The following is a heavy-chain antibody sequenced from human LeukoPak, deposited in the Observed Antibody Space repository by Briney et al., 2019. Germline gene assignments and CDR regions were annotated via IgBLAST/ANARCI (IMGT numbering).Heavy chain of an antibody. V-gene: IGHV1-46*01. Sequence: ASVNVSCKASGYIFTDYYMYWERQAPGQGLEWMGRINPSGGSTTYAQKFQGRVTMTRDTSTSTVYMELSSLRSEDTAVYYCARLDTAMGAFDYWGQG. CDR3: ARLDTAMGAFDY. D-gene: IGHD5-18*01. J-gene: IGHJ4*02. CDR2: INPSGGST. CDR1: GYIFTDYY.